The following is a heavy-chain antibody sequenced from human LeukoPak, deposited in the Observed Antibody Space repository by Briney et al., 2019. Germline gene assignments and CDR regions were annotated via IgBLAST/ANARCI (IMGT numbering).Heavy chain of an antibody. Sequence: GGSLRLSCAASGFTFSSYWMHWVRQAPGKGLVWVSRINSDGSSTSYADSVKGRFTISRDNAKNTLCLQMNSLRAEDTAVYYCAGGESEDYYDSSGYLAYYFDYWGQGTLVTVSS. V-gene: IGHV3-74*01. D-gene: IGHD3-22*01. J-gene: IGHJ4*02. CDR1: GFTFSSYW. CDR3: AGGESEDYYDSSGYLAYYFDY. CDR2: INSDGSST.